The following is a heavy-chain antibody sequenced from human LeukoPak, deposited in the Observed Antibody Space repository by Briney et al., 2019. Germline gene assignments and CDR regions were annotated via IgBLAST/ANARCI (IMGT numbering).Heavy chain of an antibody. CDR2: ISAYNGNT. CDR1: GYTFTSYG. D-gene: IGHD3-10*01. J-gene: IGHJ5*02. V-gene: IGHV1-18*01. Sequence: ASVKVSCKASGYTFTSYGISWVRQAPGQGLEWMGWISAYNGNTNYAQKLQGRVTMTTDTSTSTAYMELRSLRSDDTAVYYRAREVITMVRGVIWGANWFDPWGQGTLVTVSS. CDR3: AREVITMVRGVIWGANWFDP.